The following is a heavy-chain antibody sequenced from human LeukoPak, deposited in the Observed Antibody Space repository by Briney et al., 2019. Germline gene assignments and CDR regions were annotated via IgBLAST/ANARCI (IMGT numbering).Heavy chain of an antibody. CDR3: ARGMGYSYGHPQGAFDI. J-gene: IGHJ3*02. D-gene: IGHD5-18*01. V-gene: IGHV1-18*01. CDR2: MSAYNGKT. CDR1: GYTFTSYG. Sequence: ASVKVSCKASGYTFTSYGFNWVRQAPGQGLEWMGWMSAYNGKTNYAHSLQGRVTVTADTSTSTAYMELRSLRSEDTAVYYCARGMGYSYGHPQGAFDIWGQGTMVTVSS.